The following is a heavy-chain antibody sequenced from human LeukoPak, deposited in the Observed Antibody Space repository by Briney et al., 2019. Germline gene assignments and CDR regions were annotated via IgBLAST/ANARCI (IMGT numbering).Heavy chain of an antibody. CDR3: ARGRISLASGSANFFDY. CDR2: IYYSGST. D-gene: IGHD3-10*01. Sequence: SETLSLTCTVSGGSISSSSYYWGWIRQPPGKGLEWIGSIYYSGSTYYNPSLKSRVTISLDTSKNQFSLRLSSVTAADTAVYYCARGRISLASGSANFFDYWGQGILVTVSS. CDR1: GGSISSSSYY. V-gene: IGHV4-39*07. J-gene: IGHJ4*02.